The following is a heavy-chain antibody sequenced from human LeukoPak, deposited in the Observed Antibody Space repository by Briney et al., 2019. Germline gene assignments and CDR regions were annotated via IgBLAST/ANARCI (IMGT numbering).Heavy chain of an antibody. Sequence: GGSLRLSCAASGFTFSSYSMNWVRQAPGKGLEWVSSISSSSSYIYYADSVKGRFTISRDNAKNSLYLQMNSLRAEDTAVYYCARGFSGSYLEDYWGQGTLVTVSS. V-gene: IGHV3-21*01. CDR1: GFTFSSYS. D-gene: IGHD1-26*01. CDR2: ISSSSSYI. J-gene: IGHJ4*02. CDR3: ARGFSGSYLEDY.